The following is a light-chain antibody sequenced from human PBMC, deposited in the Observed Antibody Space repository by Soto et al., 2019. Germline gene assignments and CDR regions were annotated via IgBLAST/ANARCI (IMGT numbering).Light chain of an antibody. J-gene: IGKJ1*01. Sequence: IVLTQSAGPLSLSPREVATLSCRASQSINSFLAWYQRRRGQAPWLLIHGASNRATGIPDRFSGSGSGTVFTLILSSLEPEDFAVYYCQQRSNWPRTFSQGTMVDVK. CDR1: QSINSF. V-gene: IGKV3-11*01. CDR2: GAS. CDR3: QQRSNWPRT.